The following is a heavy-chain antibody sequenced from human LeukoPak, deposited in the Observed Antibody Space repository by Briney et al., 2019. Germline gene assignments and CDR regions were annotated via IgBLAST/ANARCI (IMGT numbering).Heavy chain of an antibody. D-gene: IGHD6-6*01. CDR3: ARSPQSSQKLYFDY. V-gene: IGHV3-30*03. J-gene: IGHJ4*02. Sequence: GGSLRLSCAASGFTFSSYGMHWVRQAPGKGLEWVAVISYDGSNKYYADSVKGRFTISRDNSKNTLYLQMNSLRAEDTAVYYCARSPQSSQKLYFDYWGQGTLVTVSS. CDR1: GFTFSSYG. CDR2: ISYDGSNK.